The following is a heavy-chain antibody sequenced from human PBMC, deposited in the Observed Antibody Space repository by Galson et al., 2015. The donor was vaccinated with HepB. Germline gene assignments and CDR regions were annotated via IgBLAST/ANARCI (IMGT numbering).Heavy chain of an antibody. CDR3: ARALSIVVVPAVTHAYFDY. CDR1: GDSVSSNSAA. V-gene: IGHV6-1*01. CDR2: TYYRSKWYN. J-gene: IGHJ4*02. Sequence: CAISGDSVSSNSAAWNWIRQSPSRGLEWLGRTYYRSKWYNDYAVSVKSRITINPDTSKNQFSLQLNSVTPEDTAVYYCARALSIVVVPAVTHAYFDYWGQGTLVTVSS. D-gene: IGHD2-2*01.